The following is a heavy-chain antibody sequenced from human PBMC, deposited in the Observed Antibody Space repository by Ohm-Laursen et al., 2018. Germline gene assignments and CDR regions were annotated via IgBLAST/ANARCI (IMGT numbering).Heavy chain of an antibody. Sequence: GASVKVSCKASGYTFTGYYMHWVRQAPGQGLEWMGWINPNSGGTNYAQKFQGRVTMTRDTSISTAYMELSRLRSDDTAVYYCARLFVVGADYPSDYWGQGTLVTVSS. CDR1: GYTFTGYY. CDR3: ARLFVVGADYPSDY. J-gene: IGHJ4*02. CDR2: INPNSGGT. D-gene: IGHD1-26*01. V-gene: IGHV1-2*02.